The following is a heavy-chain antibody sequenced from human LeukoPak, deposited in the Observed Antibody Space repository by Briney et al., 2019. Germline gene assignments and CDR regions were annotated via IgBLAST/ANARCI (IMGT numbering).Heavy chain of an antibody. V-gene: IGHV4-34*01. J-gene: IGHJ4*02. D-gene: IGHD3-22*01. Sequence: PSETLSLTCAVYGGSFSGYYWSWIRQPPGKGLEWIGEINHSGSTNYNPSLKSRVTISVDTSKNQFSLKLSSVTAADTAVYYCARGGYYDSSGYYPLGYWGQGTLVTVSS. CDR2: INHSGST. CDR1: GGSFSGYY. CDR3: ARGGYYDSSGYYPLGY.